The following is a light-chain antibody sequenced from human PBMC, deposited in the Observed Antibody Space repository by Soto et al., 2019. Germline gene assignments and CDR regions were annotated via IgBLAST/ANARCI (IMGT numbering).Light chain of an antibody. Sequence: EILMTQSPATLSVSPGERATLSCRASQSVSNNLAWYQQKPGQAPRLLIYGASTRATGIPARFSGSESGTEFTLTISSLQSEDFAVYYCQQYNNWPLTFCPGTKVDI. CDR3: QQYNNWPLT. J-gene: IGKJ3*01. V-gene: IGKV3-15*01. CDR2: GAS. CDR1: QSVSNN.